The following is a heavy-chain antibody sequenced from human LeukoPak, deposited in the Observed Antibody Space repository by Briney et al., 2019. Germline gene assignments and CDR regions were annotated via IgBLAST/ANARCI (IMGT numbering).Heavy chain of an antibody. V-gene: IGHV4-31*03. D-gene: IGHD2-2*01. Sequence: SETLSLTCTVSGGSISSGGYYWSWIRQHPGKGLEWIGYIYYSGSTYYSLSLKSRVTISVDTSKNQFSLKLSSVTAADTAVYYCARGLVVPAAPVGWYFDLWGRGTLVTVSS. CDR2: IYYSGST. CDR1: GGSISSGGYY. CDR3: ARGLVVPAAPVGWYFDL. J-gene: IGHJ2*01.